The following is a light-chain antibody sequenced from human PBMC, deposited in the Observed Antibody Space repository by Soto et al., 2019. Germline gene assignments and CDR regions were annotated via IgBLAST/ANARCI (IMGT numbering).Light chain of an antibody. Sequence: ESVYIQSPATRSLSPGESASLSCRASESVGSNLRWYQQKAGQAPRLLIYGESTRATGIPARFSGSGSGTEFTLTINRLPSEYFAVYYCQQYSIWRTVGQGTKLEI. V-gene: IGKV3-15*01. CDR2: GES. CDR1: ESVGSN. J-gene: IGKJ1*01. CDR3: QQYSIWRT.